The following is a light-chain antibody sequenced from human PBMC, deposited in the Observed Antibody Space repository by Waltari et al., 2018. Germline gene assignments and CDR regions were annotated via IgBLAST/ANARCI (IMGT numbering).Light chain of an antibody. CDR3: CSYAGSSTWV. Sequence: QSALTQPSSVSGSPGQSITISSSGTTSPLGSYNLVPWYQQHPGKPPRLSIYEGSARPSGISNRFSGSTSANTASLTISGLQTEDEADYYCCSYAGSSTWVFGGGTKVTVL. CDR2: EGS. V-gene: IGLV2-23*01. J-gene: IGLJ3*02. CDR1: TSPLGSYNL.